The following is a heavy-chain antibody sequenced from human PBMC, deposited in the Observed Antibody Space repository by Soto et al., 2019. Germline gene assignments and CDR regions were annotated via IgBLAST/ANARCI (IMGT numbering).Heavy chain of an antibody. CDR1: GFIFENFG. CDR3: AKYQGVELVPLGTVDWFDP. V-gene: IGHV3-23*01. CDR2: ISGSGFKK. J-gene: IGHJ5*02. D-gene: IGHD1-26*01. Sequence: EVVLLESGGGLEQPGGSLRLSCAASGFIFENFGMSWVRQAPGKGLEWISSISGSGFKKYYADSVKGRFTISRDNSKSTVYLELNNLSAEDTGVYHCAKYQGVELVPLGTVDWFDPWGQGSVVTVSS.